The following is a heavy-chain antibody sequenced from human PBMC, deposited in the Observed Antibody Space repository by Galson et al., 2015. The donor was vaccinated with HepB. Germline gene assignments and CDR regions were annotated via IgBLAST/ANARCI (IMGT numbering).Heavy chain of an antibody. CDR3: AKDLGHCSSTSCPYYYYYGKDV. Sequence: SLRLSCAASGFTFSSYAMSWVRQAPGTGLEWVSAISGSGGSTYYADSVKGRFTITRDNSKNTLYLQMNSLRAEDTAVYYCAKDLGHCSSTSCPYYYYYGKDVWGQGTTVTVSS. V-gene: IGHV3-23*01. D-gene: IGHD2-2*01. CDR1: GFTFSSYA. J-gene: IGHJ6*02. CDR2: ISGSGGST.